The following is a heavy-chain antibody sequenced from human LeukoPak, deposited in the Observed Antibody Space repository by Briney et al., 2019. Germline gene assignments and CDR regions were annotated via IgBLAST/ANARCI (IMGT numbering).Heavy chain of an antibody. D-gene: IGHD5-18*01. Sequence: SETLSLTCTVSGGSISSSSYYWGWIRQPPGKGLEWIGSIYYSGSTYYNPSLKSRVTISVDTSKNQFSLKLSSVTAADTAVYYCARDVGTALVTGDYWGQGTLVTVSS. CDR2: IYYSGST. J-gene: IGHJ4*02. V-gene: IGHV4-39*02. CDR1: GGSISSSSYY. CDR3: ARDVGTALVTGDY.